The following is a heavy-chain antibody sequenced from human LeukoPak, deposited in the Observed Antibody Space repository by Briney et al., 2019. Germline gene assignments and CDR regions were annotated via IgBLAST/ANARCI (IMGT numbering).Heavy chain of an antibody. CDR3: ARAGLDYQLLWGWYYYYGMDV. D-gene: IGHD2-2*01. Sequence: GASVKVSCKASGYTFTSYDINWVRQATGQGLEWMGWMNPNSGNTGYAQKFQGRVTMTRNTSISTAYTELSSLRSEDTAVYYCARAGLDYQLLWGWYYYYGMDVWGQGTTVTVSS. CDR1: GYTFTSYD. CDR2: MNPNSGNT. J-gene: IGHJ6*02. V-gene: IGHV1-8*01.